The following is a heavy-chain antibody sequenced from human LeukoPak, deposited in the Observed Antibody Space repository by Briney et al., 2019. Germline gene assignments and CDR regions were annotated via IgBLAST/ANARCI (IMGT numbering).Heavy chain of an antibody. CDR3: ARAGIVVVPAARAELDY. J-gene: IGHJ4*02. D-gene: IGHD2-2*01. Sequence: SETLSLTCTVSGGSISSSSYYWGWIRQPPGKGLEWIGSIYYSGSTYYNPSLKSRVTISVDTSKNQFSLKLSSVTAADTAVYYCARAGIVVVPAARAELDYWGQGTLVTVSS. CDR2: IYYSGST. CDR1: GGSISSSSYY. V-gene: IGHV4-39*07.